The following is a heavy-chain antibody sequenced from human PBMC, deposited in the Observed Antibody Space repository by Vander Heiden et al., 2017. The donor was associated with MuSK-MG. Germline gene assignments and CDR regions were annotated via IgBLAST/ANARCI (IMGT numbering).Heavy chain of an antibody. V-gene: IGHV4-38-2*01. D-gene: IGHD2-2*02. J-gene: IGHJ6*03. CDR2: IYHSGST. Sequence: QVQLQESGPGLVKPSETLSLTCAVSGYSISSGYYWGWIRQPPGKGLEWIGSIYHSGSTYYNPSLKSRVTISVDTSKNQFSLKLSSVTAADTAVYYCASRYCSSTSCYSNYYYMDVWGKGTTVTVSS. CDR3: ASRYCSSTSCYSNYYYMDV. CDR1: GYSISSGYY.